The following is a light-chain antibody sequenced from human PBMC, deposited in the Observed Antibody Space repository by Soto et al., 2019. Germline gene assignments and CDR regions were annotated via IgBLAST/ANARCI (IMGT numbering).Light chain of an antibody. CDR2: EAS. Sequence: EIVLTQSPATLSLSPGERATLSCRASQSVGNNLDWYQQKPGQAPGLLIYEASTRATGIPARLSGSGSGTDFTLTISSLEPEDFAVYYCQQHAHWPLTFGGGTKVEIK. CDR1: QSVGNN. CDR3: QQHAHWPLT. J-gene: IGKJ4*01. V-gene: IGKV3-11*01.